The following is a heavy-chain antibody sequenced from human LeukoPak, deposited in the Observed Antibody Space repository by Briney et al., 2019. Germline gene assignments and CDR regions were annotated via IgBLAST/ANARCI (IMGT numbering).Heavy chain of an antibody. D-gene: IGHD6-19*01. Sequence: SETLSLTCAVSDGSISSYYWNWIRQPPGKGLGWIGYIFYSGSTNYNPSLKSRVTITVDTSKNQFSLKVSSLTAADTAVYYCARRVAGSLDFFDYWCQGTLVTVSS. CDR1: DGSISSYY. V-gene: IGHV4-59*01. CDR3: ARRVAGSLDFFDY. CDR2: IFYSGST. J-gene: IGHJ4*02.